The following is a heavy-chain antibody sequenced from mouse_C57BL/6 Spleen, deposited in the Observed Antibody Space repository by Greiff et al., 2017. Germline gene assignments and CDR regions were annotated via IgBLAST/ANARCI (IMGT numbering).Heavy chain of an antibody. J-gene: IGHJ2*01. Sequence: VQLQESGAELARPGASVKLSCKASGYTFTSYGISWVKQRTGQGLEWIGEIYPRSGNTYYNEKFKGKATLTADKSYSTAYMEHRSLTSEESAVSFCASSIYCYGRSFDYWGQGTTLTVSS. D-gene: IGHD1-1*01. CDR3: ASSIYCYGRSFDY. CDR2: IYPRSGNT. CDR1: GYTFTSYG. V-gene: IGHV1-81*01.